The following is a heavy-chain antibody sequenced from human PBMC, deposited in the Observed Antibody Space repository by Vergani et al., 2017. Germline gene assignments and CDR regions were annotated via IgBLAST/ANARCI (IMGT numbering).Heavy chain of an antibody. J-gene: IGHJ4*02. Sequence: QVQLQQWGAGLLKPSETLSLTCAVYGGSFSGYYWSWIRQPPGKGLERIGAINHSGSTNYNSSLKSRVTISVDTSKNQFSLKLSSVTAADTAVYYCARRLVVPAAVCFDYWGQGTLVTVSS. CDR1: GGSFSGYY. CDR3: ARRLVVPAAVCFDY. D-gene: IGHD2-2*01. V-gene: IGHV4-34*01. CDR2: INHSGST.